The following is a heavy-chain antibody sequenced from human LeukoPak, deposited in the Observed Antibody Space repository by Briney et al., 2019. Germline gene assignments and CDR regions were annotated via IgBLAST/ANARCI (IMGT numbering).Heavy chain of an antibody. Sequence: PGGSPRLSCAASGFTFSSYGMHWVRQAPGKGLDWVAVISNDGSKKYYADPVKGRFTISRDNSKNTLSLQVSSLRTEDTAVYYCAKDRYSYAFEYSDSWGQGTLVTVSS. CDR2: ISNDGSKK. V-gene: IGHV3-30*18. J-gene: IGHJ4*02. CDR3: AKDRYSYAFEYSDS. CDR1: GFTFSSYG. D-gene: IGHD5-18*01.